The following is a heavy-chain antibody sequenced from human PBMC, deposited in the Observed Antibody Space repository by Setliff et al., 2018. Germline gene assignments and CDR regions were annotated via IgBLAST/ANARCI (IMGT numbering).Heavy chain of an antibody. Sequence: GGSLRLSCAASGFTFSTYRMHWVRQAPGRGLEWVAVIWDDGVKKYHADSVKGRFTISRDNSKNTLYLQMNSLRPEDTAVYYCARTCSGSGCYAGLESWGQGTPVTVSS. CDR2: IWDDGVKK. D-gene: IGHD2-15*01. J-gene: IGHJ4*02. CDR1: GFTFSTYR. V-gene: IGHV3-33*08. CDR3: ARTCSGSGCYAGLES.